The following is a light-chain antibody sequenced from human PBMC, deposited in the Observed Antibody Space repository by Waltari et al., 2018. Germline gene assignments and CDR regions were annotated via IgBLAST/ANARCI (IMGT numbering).Light chain of an antibody. Sequence: QSALTQPASMSGSPGQSITISCTGTSSDVGNYNLVSWYQQHPGTAPKLMIYEVNARPSGVSNRFSGSKSGNTASLTISGLQPEDEADYYCCSYAGSTTFWVFGTGTKVTVL. CDR3: CSYAGSTTFWV. V-gene: IGLV2-23*02. J-gene: IGLJ1*01. CDR1: SSDVGNYNL. CDR2: EVN.